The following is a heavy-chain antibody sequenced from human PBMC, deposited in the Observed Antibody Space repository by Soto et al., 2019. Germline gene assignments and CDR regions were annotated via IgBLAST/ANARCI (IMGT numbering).Heavy chain of an antibody. CDR1: GGSFSAYY. CDR2: INHSGGT. D-gene: IGHD2-21*01. CDR3: VRHRSSREIPFDN. J-gene: IGHJ4*02. V-gene: IGHV4-34*01. Sequence: PSETLSLTCAVYGGSFSAYYWSWIRQPPGKGLEWIGEINHSGGTSYNPSLKSRVTISVDTSKSQFSLKLTSVTAADRAVYYCVRHRSSREIPFDNWGQGTLVTVSS.